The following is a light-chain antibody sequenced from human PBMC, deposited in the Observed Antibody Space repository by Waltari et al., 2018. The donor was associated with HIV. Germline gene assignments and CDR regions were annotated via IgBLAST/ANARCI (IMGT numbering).Light chain of an antibody. CDR2: LGSAVIVG. V-gene: IGLV9-49*01. CDR3: GADHGSGQNFVVV. CDR1: SDYDNSK. Sequence: QPVLTQPPSASASLGASVTLTCTLSSDYDNSKVARYHHSTGADPRFVMRLGSAVIVGSKGAGIPDRFSVLGSGPNRYLTIENIQEEDESDYHCGADHGSGQNFVVVFGGGTKLSVL. J-gene: IGLJ2*01.